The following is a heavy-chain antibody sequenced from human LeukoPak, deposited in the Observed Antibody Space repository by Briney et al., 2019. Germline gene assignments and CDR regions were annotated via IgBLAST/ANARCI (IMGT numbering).Heavy chain of an antibody. V-gene: IGHV3-7*03. CDR3: ARDKIEGPTKLDY. J-gene: IGHJ4*02. CDR2: IKQDESEK. D-gene: IGHD1-1*01. CDR1: GFTFSSYW. Sequence: QPGGSLRLSCAASGFTFSSYWMNWVRQAPGKGLEWVANIKQDESEKYYVDSVKGRFTISRDNAKNSLYLQMNSLRAEDTAVYYCARDKIEGPTKLDYWGQGILVTVSS.